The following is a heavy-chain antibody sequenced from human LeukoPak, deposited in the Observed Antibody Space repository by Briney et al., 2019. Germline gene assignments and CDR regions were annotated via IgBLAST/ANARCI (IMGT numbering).Heavy chain of an antibody. D-gene: IGHD5-12*01. J-gene: IGHJ4*02. CDR2: IYYSGST. CDR3: ARDDGYSTPDY. CDR1: GGSISSYY. V-gene: IGHV4-59*12. Sequence: SETLSLTCTVSGGSISSYYWSWIRQPPGKGLEWIGYIYYSGSTNYNPSLKSRVTISVDRSNNQFPLKVTSVTAADTAVYYCARDDGYSTPDYWGQGTRVTVSS.